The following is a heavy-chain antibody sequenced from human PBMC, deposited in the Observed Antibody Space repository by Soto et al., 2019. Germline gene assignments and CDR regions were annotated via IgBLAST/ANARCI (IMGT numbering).Heavy chain of an antibody. D-gene: IGHD2-8*01. CDR2: INAGNGNT. CDR1: GYTFTSYA. V-gene: IGHV1-3*01. Sequence: ASVNVSCKASGYTFTSYAMHWVRQAPGQRLEWMGWINAGNGNTKYSQKFQGRVTITRDTSASTAYMELSSLRSEDTAVYYCARDHPQYCTNGVCYTGWFDPWGQGTLVTVSS. CDR3: ARDHPQYCTNGVCYTGWFDP. J-gene: IGHJ5*02.